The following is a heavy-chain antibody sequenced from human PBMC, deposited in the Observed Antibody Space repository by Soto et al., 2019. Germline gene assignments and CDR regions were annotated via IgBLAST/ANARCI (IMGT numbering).Heavy chain of an antibody. Sequence: SETLSLTCTASGGSISSSSYYWGWIRQPPGKGLEWIGSIYYSGSTYYNPSLKSRVTISVDTSKNQFSLKLSSVTAADTAVYYCARHGDPLVDYWGQGTLVTVSS. V-gene: IGHV4-39*01. CDR3: ARHGDPLVDY. D-gene: IGHD2-21*01. J-gene: IGHJ4*02. CDR2: IYYSGST. CDR1: GGSISSSSYY.